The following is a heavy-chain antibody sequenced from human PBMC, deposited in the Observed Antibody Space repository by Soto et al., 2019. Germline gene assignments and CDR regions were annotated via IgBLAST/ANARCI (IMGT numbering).Heavy chain of an antibody. V-gene: IGHV3-33*01. CDR3: ARNGYHAIDY. D-gene: IGHD5-12*01. Sequence: QVQLVESGGGVVQPGRSLRLSCAASGFTFSSYGMHWVRQAPGKGLEWVAVIWYDGSNKYYADSVKGRFTISRDNSKNTLYLQMNSLRAEDTAVYYCARNGYHAIDYWGQGTLGTVSS. CDR2: IWYDGSNK. J-gene: IGHJ4*02. CDR1: GFTFSSYG.